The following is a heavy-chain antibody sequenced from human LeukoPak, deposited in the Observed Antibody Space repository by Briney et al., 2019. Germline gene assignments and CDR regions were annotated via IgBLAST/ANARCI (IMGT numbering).Heavy chain of an antibody. V-gene: IGHV3-15*01. CDR3: TKEREYYDKVWGERP. J-gene: IGHJ5*02. D-gene: IGHD3-16*01. CDR1: GFTFSNAW. Sequence: GGSLRLSCAASGFTFSNAWMSWVRQAPGKGLEWVGRIKSKTDGGTTDYAAPVKGRFTISRDDSKNTLYLQMNSLKTEDTAVYYCTKEREYYDKVWGERPGGQEPRATVPS. CDR2: IKSKTDGGTT.